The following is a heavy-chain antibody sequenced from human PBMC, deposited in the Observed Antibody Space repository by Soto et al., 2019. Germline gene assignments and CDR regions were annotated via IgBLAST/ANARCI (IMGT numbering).Heavy chain of an antibody. Sequence: SETLSLTCAVSSGSISSSNWWSWVRQPPGKGLEWIGEIYHSGSTNYNPSLKSRVTISVDKSKNQFSLKLSSVTAADTAMYYCARWAATLASYMDVWGKGTTVTV. V-gene: IGHV4-4*02. J-gene: IGHJ6*03. CDR2: IYHSGST. CDR3: ARWAATLASYMDV. D-gene: IGHD6-25*01. CDR1: SGSISSSNW.